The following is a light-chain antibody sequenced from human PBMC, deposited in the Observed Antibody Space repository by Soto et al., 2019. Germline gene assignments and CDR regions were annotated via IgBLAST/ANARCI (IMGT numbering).Light chain of an antibody. CDR1: QSISSW. CDR2: DAS. Sequence: DIQMTQPPSTLSASVGDRVTITCRASQSISSWLAWYQQKPGKAPKLLIYDASSLESGVPSRFSGSGSGTEFTLTTSSLQPDDFATYYCQQYNSYSRTFGQGTKVDIX. V-gene: IGKV1-5*01. CDR3: QQYNSYSRT. J-gene: IGKJ1*01.